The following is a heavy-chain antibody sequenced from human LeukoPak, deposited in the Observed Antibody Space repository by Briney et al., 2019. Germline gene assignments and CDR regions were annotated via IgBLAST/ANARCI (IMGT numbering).Heavy chain of an antibody. CDR1: GYTFTGYY. CDR2: INPNSCVT. J-gene: IGHJ4*02. CDR3: ARGASGREGYYFDY. D-gene: IGHD1-26*01. Sequence: ASVKVSCKASGYTFTGYYMQWVRQAPEQGLEWMGWINPNSCVTNYAQKFQGRVTMTRNTSISTAYMELRSLRSDDTAVYYCARGASGREGYYFDYWGQGTLVTVSS. V-gene: IGHV1-2*02.